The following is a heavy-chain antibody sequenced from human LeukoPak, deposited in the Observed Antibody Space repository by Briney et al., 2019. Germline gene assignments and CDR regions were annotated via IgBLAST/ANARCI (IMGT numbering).Heavy chain of an antibody. CDR1: GFTFSSYG. CDR2: IRYDGSNK. D-gene: IGHD3-22*01. V-gene: IGHV3-30*02. CDR3: ARSPPNHYDSRGYYSHYDY. J-gene: IGHJ4*02. Sequence: PGGSLRLSCAASGFTFSSYGMHWVRQAPGKGLEWVAFIRYDGSNKYYADSVKGRFTISRDNARNSLYLQMNSLRAEDTAVYYCARSPPNHYDSRGYYSHYDYWGQGTLVSVSS.